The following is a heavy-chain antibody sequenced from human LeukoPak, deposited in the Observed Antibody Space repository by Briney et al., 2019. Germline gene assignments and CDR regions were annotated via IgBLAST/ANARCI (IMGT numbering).Heavy chain of an antibody. CDR2: INHSGST. V-gene: IGHV4-34*01. Sequence: SETLSLTCAVYGGSFSGYYWSWIRQPPGKGLEWIGEINHSGSTNYNPSLKSRVTISVDTSKNQFSLKLSSVTAADTAVYYCARDLSGSYLDYWGQGTLDTVSS. D-gene: IGHD1-26*01. CDR3: ARDLSGSYLDY. CDR1: GGSFSGYY. J-gene: IGHJ4*02.